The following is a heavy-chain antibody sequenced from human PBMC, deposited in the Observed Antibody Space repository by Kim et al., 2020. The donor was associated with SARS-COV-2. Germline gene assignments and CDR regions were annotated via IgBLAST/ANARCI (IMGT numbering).Heavy chain of an antibody. D-gene: IGHD3-9*01. CDR1: GFTFSNAW. CDR3: TTPGPGIEYYDILTGYDPDYYYVMDV. J-gene: IGHJ6*02. Sequence: GGSLRLSCAASGFTFSNAWMSWVRQAPGKGLEWVGRIKSKTDGGTTDYAAPVKGRFTISRDDSKNTLYLQMNSLKTEDTAVYYCTTPGPGIEYYDILTGYDPDYYYVMDVWRQGTTVTVSS. V-gene: IGHV3-15*01. CDR2: IKSKTDGGTT.